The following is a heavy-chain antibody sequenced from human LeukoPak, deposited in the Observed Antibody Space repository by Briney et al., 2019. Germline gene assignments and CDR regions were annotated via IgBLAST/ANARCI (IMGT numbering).Heavy chain of an antibody. Sequence: ASVKVSCKASGYTFTSYYMHWVRQAPGQGLEWMGIINPSGGSTSYAQKFQGRVTMTRDTSTSTVYMELSSLRSEDTAVYYCARGRHSTNTYYDILTATIDSYWGQGTLVTVSS. J-gene: IGHJ4*02. CDR2: INPSGGST. D-gene: IGHD3-9*01. V-gene: IGHV1-46*01. CDR1: GYTFTSYY. CDR3: ARGRHSTNTYYDILTATIDSY.